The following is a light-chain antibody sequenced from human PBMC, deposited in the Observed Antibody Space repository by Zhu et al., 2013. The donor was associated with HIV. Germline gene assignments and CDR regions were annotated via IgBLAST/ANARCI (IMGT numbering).Light chain of an antibody. CDR2: TV. V-gene: IGLV1-51*01. J-gene: IGLJ3*02. CDR3: ATWDDTLRTGV. Sequence: QYALTQPPSLSAAPDRRSPSPVLEAVPTSETIMSLGISTYQKQPPNLPHFCTVKRRSSGIPDRFSASKSGTSATLHITGLQTGDEADYFCATWDDTLRTGVFGGGTELTVL. CDR1: VPTSETI.